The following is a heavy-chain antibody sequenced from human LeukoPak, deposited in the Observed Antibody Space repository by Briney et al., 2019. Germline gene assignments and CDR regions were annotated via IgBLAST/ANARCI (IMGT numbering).Heavy chain of an antibody. V-gene: IGHV1-18*01. CDR2: ISAYNGDT. Sequence: ASVKVSCKASGGTFSSYAISWVRQAPGQGLEWMGWISAYNGDTNYAQKLQGRITMTTDTSSSTAYMELRSLRSDDTAVYYCARDRTPTTMIGDYWGQGTLVTVSS. CDR1: GGTFSSYA. CDR3: ARDRTPTTMIGDY. J-gene: IGHJ4*02. D-gene: IGHD3-22*01.